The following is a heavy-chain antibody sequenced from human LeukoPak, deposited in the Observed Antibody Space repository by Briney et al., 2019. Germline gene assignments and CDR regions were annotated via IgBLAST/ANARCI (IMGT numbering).Heavy chain of an antibody. J-gene: IGHJ6*02. CDR2: IKQDGSEK. CDR3: VRAMDV. Sequence: TGGSLRLSCAASGFTFNSYWMHWVRQAPGKGLQWVATIKQDGSEKYYVDSVKGRFTISRDNAKNSLYLQMNSLRAEDTAVYYCVRAMDVWGQGTTVTVSS. CDR1: GFTFNSYW. V-gene: IGHV3-7*01.